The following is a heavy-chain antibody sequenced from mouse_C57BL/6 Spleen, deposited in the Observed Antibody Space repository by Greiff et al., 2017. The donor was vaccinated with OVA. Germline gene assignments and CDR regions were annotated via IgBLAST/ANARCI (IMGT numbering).Heavy chain of an antibody. CDR3: ARDSIGRWYFDY. CDR2: INPSNGGT. CDR1: GYTFTSYW. Sequence: VQLQQPGTELVKPGASVKLSCKASGYTFTSYWMHWVTQRPGQGLEWIGNINPSNGGTNYNEKFKSKATLTVDKSSSTAYMQLSSLTSEDSAVYYCARDSIGRWYFDYWGQGTTLTVSS. D-gene: IGHD1-1*01. V-gene: IGHV1-53*01. J-gene: IGHJ2*01.